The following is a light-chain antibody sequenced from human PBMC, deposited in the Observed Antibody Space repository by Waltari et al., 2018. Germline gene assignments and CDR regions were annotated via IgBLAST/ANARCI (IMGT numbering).Light chain of an antibody. CDR2: DAS. J-gene: IGKJ2*01. CDR3: QHRSNWPRT. CDR1: QGVSRS. V-gene: IGKV3-11*01. Sequence: EIVLTQSPATLSLSPGERATLSCRASQGVSRSLGWYQQRPGQAPRLLIYDASNRATGIPARFSGSGSGTDFTLTISNLEPEDFAVYYCQHRSNWPRTFGQGTKVEI.